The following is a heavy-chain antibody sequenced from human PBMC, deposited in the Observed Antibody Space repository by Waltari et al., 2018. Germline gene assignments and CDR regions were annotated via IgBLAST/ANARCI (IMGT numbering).Heavy chain of an antibody. CDR3: ARGGYSSSWYPLNI. V-gene: IGHV4-30-2*01. CDR1: GGSISSGGYS. D-gene: IGHD6-13*01. Sequence: QLQLQESGSGLVKPSQTLSLTCAVSGGSISSGGYSWSWIRQPPGKGLEWIVYIYHSGSTYYTPSLKSRVTISVDRSKTQFSLKLSSVTAADTAVYYCARGGYSSSWYPLNIWGQGTMVTVSS. CDR2: IYHSGST. J-gene: IGHJ3*02.